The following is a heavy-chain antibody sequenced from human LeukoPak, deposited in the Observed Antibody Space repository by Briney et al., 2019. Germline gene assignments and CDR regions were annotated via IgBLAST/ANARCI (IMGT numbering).Heavy chain of an antibody. J-gene: IGHJ4*02. CDR1: GYTFTGYY. CDR3: AGDSSHFWSGYFFY. Sequence: ASVKVSCKASGYTFTGYYMHWVRQAPGQGLEWMGWINPNSGGTNYAQKFQGRVTMTRDTSISTAYMELSRLRSDDTAVYYCAGDSSHFWSGYFFYWGQGTLVTVSS. CDR2: INPNSGGT. V-gene: IGHV1-2*02. D-gene: IGHD3-3*02.